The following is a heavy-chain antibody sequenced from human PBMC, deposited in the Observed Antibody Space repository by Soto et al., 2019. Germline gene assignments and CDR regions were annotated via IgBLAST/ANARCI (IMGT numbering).Heavy chain of an antibody. J-gene: IGHJ4*02. CDR2: IYYGGST. V-gene: IGHV4-39*01. CDR3: ALYCGGDCYPL. D-gene: IGHD2-21*02. Sequence: QLQLQESGPGLVKPSETLSLTCTVSGGSISSSNYYWGWIRQPPGKGLEWIGTIYYGGSTYYTPSLKSRVTISVDTSKNQFSLKLSSVTATDTAVYYCALYCGGDCYPLWGQGTLVTVSS. CDR1: GGSISSSNYY.